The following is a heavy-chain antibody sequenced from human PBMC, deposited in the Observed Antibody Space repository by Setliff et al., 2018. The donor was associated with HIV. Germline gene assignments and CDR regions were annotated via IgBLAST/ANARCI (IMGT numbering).Heavy chain of an antibody. Sequence: SETLSLTCTVSGGSISRYYWSWIRQPPGKGLEWIGYIYYNGNTNYNPSLKSRGTISVDTSKNQFSLKLTSVTAADTAVYYCAREIYGGNSRPFDYWGQGTLVTVSS. D-gene: IGHD4-17*01. CDR3: AREIYGGNSRPFDY. J-gene: IGHJ4*02. CDR2: IYYNGNT. CDR1: GGSISRYY. V-gene: IGHV4-59*01.